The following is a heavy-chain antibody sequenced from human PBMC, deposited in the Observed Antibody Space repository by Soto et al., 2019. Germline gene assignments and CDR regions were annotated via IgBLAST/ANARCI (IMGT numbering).Heavy chain of an antibody. CDR3: ARGYSSSPTYYYYYMDV. CDR1: GGSISRYY. CDR2: IYYSGST. V-gene: IGHV4-59*01. J-gene: IGHJ6*03. Sequence: SETLSLTCTVSGGSISRYYWSWIRQPPGKGLEWIGYIYYSGSTNYNPSLKSRVTISVDTSKNQFSLELSSVTAADTAVYYCARGYSSSPTYYYYYMDVWGKGTTVTVSS. D-gene: IGHD6-6*01.